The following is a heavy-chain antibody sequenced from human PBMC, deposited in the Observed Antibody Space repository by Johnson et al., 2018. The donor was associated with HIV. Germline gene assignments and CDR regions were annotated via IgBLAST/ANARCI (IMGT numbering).Heavy chain of an antibody. D-gene: IGHD2-2*01. CDR3: ARKKSCSSTSCYWDDAFDI. CDR2: MNWNGGST. Sequence: VQLVESGGGLIQPGGSLRLSCAASGFTFDDYGLSWVRQAPGKGLEWVSGMNWNGGSTGYADSVKGRCTISRDNAKSSLYLQMNSLRVEYTALYFCARKKSCSSTSCYWDDAFDIWGQGTMVTVSS. CDR1: GFTFDDYG. V-gene: IGHV3-20*04. J-gene: IGHJ3*02.